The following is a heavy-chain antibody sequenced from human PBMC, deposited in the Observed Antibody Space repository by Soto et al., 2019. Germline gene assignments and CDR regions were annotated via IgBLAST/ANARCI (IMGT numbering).Heavy chain of an antibody. J-gene: IGHJ6*03. V-gene: IGHV3-30*18. Sequence: VQLVESGGGVVQPGRSLRLSCAASGFTFSSYGMHWVRQAPGKGLEWVAVISYDGSNKYYADSVKGRFTISRDNSKNTLYLQMNNLRAEDKAVYYCSKDPLERRPPGAYYYYYMDVWGKGTTVTVSS. CDR2: ISYDGSNK. CDR3: SKDPLERRPPGAYYYYYMDV. D-gene: IGHD1-1*01. CDR1: GFTFSSYG.